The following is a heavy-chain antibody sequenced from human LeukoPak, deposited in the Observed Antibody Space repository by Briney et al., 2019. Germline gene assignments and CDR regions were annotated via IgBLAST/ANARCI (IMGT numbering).Heavy chain of an antibody. Sequence: ASVKVSCKASGYTFTGYYMHWVRQAPGQGLERMGWINPNSGGTNYAQKFQGRVTMTRDTSISTAYMELSRLRSDDTAVYYCARERLHDFWSGYYYRAYYFDYWGQGTLVTVSS. D-gene: IGHD3-3*01. J-gene: IGHJ4*02. CDR2: INPNSGGT. V-gene: IGHV1-2*02. CDR1: GYTFTGYY. CDR3: ARERLHDFWSGYYYRAYYFDY.